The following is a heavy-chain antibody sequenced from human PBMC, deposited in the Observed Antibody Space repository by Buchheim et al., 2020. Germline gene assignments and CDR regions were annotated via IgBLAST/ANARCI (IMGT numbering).Heavy chain of an antibody. CDR3: AREEVVTPNYWYFDL. J-gene: IGHJ2*01. CDR1: GGSFSGYY. V-gene: IGHV4-34*01. CDR2: INHSGST. Sequence: QVQLQQWGAGLLKPSETLSLTCAVYGGSFSGYYWSWIRQPPGKGLEWIGEINHSGSTNYNPSLKSRVTISVGTSKNQFSLKLSSVTAADTAVYYCAREEVVTPNYWYFDLWGRGTL. D-gene: IGHD4-23*01.